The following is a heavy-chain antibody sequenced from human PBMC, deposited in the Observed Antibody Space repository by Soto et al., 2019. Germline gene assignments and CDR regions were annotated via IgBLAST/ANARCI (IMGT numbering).Heavy chain of an antibody. V-gene: IGHV3-30-3*01. D-gene: IGHD6-13*01. CDR1: GFTFSSYA. Sequence: QVQLVESGGGVVQPGRSLRLSCAASGFTFSSYAMHWVRQAPGKGLEWVAVISYDGSNKYYADSVKGRFTISRDNYKNTLYLQMNSLRAEDTAVYYCARDPWAIAAAGTIDYWGQGTLVTVSS. J-gene: IGHJ4*02. CDR2: ISYDGSNK. CDR3: ARDPWAIAAAGTIDY.